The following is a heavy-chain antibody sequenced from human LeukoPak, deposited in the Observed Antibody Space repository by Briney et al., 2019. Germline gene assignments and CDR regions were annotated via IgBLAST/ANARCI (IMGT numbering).Heavy chain of an antibody. CDR3: ARDKYGYFQH. V-gene: IGHV4-59*01. D-gene: IGHD2-8*01. CDR1: GGSISSYY. CDR2: IYYSGST. Sequence: PSETLSLTCTVSGGSISSYYWSWIRQPPGKGLEWIGYIYYSGSTNYNPSLKSRVTISVDTSKNQFSLKLSSVTAADTAEYYCARDKYGYFQHWGQGTLVTVSS. J-gene: IGHJ1*01.